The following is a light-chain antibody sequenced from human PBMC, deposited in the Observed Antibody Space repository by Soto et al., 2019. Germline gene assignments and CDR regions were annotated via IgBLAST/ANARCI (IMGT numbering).Light chain of an antibody. V-gene: IGKV1-39*01. CDR1: QSISSY. J-gene: IGKJ1*01. Sequence: IDIAESRSSLSASGGDRVTITWRASQSISSYLNWYQQKPGKAPKLLIYAASSLQSGVPSRFSGSASGTEFTLTISSLQPDDFATYYCHHYNSYSEAFGQGTKVDI. CDR3: HHYNSYSEA. CDR2: AAS.